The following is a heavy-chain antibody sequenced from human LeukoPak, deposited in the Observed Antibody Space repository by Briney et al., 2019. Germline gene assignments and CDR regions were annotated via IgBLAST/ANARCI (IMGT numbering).Heavy chain of an antibody. Sequence: ASVTVSRKTSGYTFTSYGIGWVRQAPGQGLEWMAWISPYNGNTNYAQKLQGRVTVTTDTSTTTAYMELRSLRSDDTAVYYCTRDRSASGSQNYWGQGTLVTVSS. J-gene: IGHJ4*02. D-gene: IGHD1-26*01. CDR2: ISPYNGNT. CDR3: TRDRSASGSQNY. V-gene: IGHV1-18*01. CDR1: GYTFTSYG.